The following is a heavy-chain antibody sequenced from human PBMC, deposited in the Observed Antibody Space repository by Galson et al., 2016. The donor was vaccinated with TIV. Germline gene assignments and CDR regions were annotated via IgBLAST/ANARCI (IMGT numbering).Heavy chain of an antibody. D-gene: IGHD2-2*01. J-gene: IGHJ6*02. Sequence: GAEVKKPGASVKVSRKASGYSFLSYGMTWVRQAPGRGLEWLGWISAYNGDIKSARKFQGRVTMTTDTSTNTAYMELRSLGSDDTAVYYCATELYCSSISCYYYYGMDVWGQGTSVTVSS. CDR2: ISAYNGDI. V-gene: IGHV1-18*04. CDR1: GYSFLSYG. CDR3: ATELYCSSISCYYYYGMDV.